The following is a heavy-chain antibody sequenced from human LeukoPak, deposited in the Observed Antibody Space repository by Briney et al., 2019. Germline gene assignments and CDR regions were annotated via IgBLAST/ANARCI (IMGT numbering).Heavy chain of an antibody. CDR1: GFTFSSYA. Sequence: GGSLRLSCAASGFTFSSYAMSWVRQAPGKGLEWVSSISSSSSYIYYADSVKGRFTISRDNAKNSLYLQMNSLRAEDTAVYYCARDLRAAGLPPEEDYWGQGTLVTVSS. J-gene: IGHJ4*02. CDR3: ARDLRAAGLPPEEDY. D-gene: IGHD6-13*01. CDR2: ISSSSSYI. V-gene: IGHV3-21*01.